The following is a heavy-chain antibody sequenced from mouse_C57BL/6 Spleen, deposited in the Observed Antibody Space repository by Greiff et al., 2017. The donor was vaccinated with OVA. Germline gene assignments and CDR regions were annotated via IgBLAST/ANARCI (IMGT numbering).Heavy chain of an antibody. CDR3: AREDDGYYFGY. Sequence: VKVVESGPELVKPGASVKISCKASGYAFSSSWMNWVKQRPGKGLEWIGRIYPGDGDTNYNGKFKGKATLTADKSSSTAYMQLSSLTSEDSAVYFCAREDDGYYFGYWGQGTTLTVSS. J-gene: IGHJ2*01. CDR1: GYAFSSSW. CDR2: IYPGDGDT. D-gene: IGHD2-3*01. V-gene: IGHV1-82*01.